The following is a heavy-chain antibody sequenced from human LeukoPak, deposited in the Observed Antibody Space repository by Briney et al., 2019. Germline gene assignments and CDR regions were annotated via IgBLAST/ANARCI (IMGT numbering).Heavy chain of an antibody. V-gene: IGHV4-61*02. J-gene: IGHJ4*02. D-gene: IGHD5-18*01. CDR3: AGTAMPKGPYCFDY. Sequence: SQTLSLTCTVSGGSISSGSYYWSWIRQPAGKGLEWIGRIYTSGSTNYNPSLKSRVTISVDTSKNQFSLKPSSVTAADTAVYYCAGTAMPKGPYCFDYWGQGTLVTVSS. CDR1: GGSISSGSYY. CDR2: IYTSGST.